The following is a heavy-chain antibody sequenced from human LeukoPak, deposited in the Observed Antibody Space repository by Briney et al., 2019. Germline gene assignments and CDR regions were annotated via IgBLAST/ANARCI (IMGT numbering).Heavy chain of an antibody. D-gene: IGHD2-15*01. J-gene: IGHJ4*02. CDR1: GGSVSNSNYY. Sequence: SETLSLTCTVSGGSVSNSNYYCGWVRQPPGKGLEWVGSIYYSGSTYYKPSLNCRFTISLDMSKNHFSLKLSSVTAADTAVYYSARQRGYCSGGSCYGMFDYWGQGTLVTVSS. CDR2: IYYSGST. V-gene: IGHV4-39*01. CDR3: ARQRGYCSGGSCYGMFDY.